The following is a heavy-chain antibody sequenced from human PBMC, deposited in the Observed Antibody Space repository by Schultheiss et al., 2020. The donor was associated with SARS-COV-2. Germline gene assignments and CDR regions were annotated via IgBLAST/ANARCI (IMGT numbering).Heavy chain of an antibody. CDR3: ARVGGPRYCSGGSCYFPENAWFDP. V-gene: IGHV1-2*04. CDR1: GYTFTSYG. CDR2: INPNSGGT. D-gene: IGHD2-15*01. Sequence: ASVKVSCKASGYTFTSYGISWVRQAPGQGLEWMGWINPNSGGTNYAQKFQGWVTMTRDTSISTAYMELSRLRSDDTAVYYCARVGGPRYCSGGSCYFPENAWFDPWGQGTLVTVSS. J-gene: IGHJ5*02.